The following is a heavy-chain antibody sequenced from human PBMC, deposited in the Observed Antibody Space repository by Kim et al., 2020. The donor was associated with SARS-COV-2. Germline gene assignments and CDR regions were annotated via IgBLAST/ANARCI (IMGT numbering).Heavy chain of an antibody. CDR1: GYTFTGYY. D-gene: IGHD3-9*01. J-gene: IGHJ3*02. V-gene: IGHV1-2*02. CDR2: INPNSGGT. Sequence: ASVKVSCKASGYTFTGYYMHWVRQAPGQGLEWMGWINPNSGGTNYAQKFQGRVTMTRDTSISTAYMELSRLRSDDTAVYYCARDHLRYFDWTDAFDIWGQGTMVTVSS. CDR3: ARDHLRYFDWTDAFDI.